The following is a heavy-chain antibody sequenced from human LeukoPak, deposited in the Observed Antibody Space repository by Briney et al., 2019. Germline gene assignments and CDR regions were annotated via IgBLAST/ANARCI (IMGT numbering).Heavy chain of an antibody. V-gene: IGHV3-74*01. CDR3: VRDSNYHPDC. CDR2: IISDGSSA. Sequence: GGPLRLSCAASGFTFKDYWMHWVRQVPGKGLVWVARIISDGSSASYADSVKGRFTMSRDNAKNTLYLQMNSLRAEDTAVYYCVRDSNYHPDCWGQGTLVTVSS. D-gene: IGHD4-11*01. CDR1: GFTFKDYW. J-gene: IGHJ4*02.